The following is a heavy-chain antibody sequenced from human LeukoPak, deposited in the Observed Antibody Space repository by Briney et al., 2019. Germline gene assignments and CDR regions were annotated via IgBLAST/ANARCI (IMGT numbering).Heavy chain of an antibody. V-gene: IGHV4-59*08. Sequence: SETLSLTCTVSGGSIRSYYWSWIRQPPGKGLEWIGYMHHSGSTKHNPYLKSRVTISVDTSKSQFSLRLSSVTAADTAVYYCARHAAVEGSSGWSPLWWFDPWGQGTLVTVSS. CDR1: GGSIRSYY. D-gene: IGHD6-19*01. CDR2: MHHSGST. CDR3: ARHAAVEGSSGWSPLWWFDP. J-gene: IGHJ5*02.